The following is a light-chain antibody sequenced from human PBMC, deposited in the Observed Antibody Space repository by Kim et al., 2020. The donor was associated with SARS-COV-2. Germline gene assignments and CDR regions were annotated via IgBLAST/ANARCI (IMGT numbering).Light chain of an antibody. J-gene: IGKJ2*01. CDR1: QSISSEF. V-gene: IGKV3-20*01. Sequence: PGERANRSCRASQSISSEFLAWYQQISGQPPRLLMFGASNRAAGIPDRYSGGGSGTDFTLTITRLEPADSAVYYCQQYATSPPAYTFGQGTKLEI. CDR3: QQYATSPPAYT. CDR2: GAS.